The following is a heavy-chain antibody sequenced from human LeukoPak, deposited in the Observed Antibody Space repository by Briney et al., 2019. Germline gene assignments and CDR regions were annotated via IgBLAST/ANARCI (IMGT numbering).Heavy chain of an antibody. V-gene: IGHV3-21*01. CDR1: GFTFRSYS. Sequence: GGSLRLSCAASGFTFRSYSMNWVRQAPGKGLEWVSSISSSSSYIYYAESVKGRFTISRDNAKNSLYLQMDSLRAEDTAVYYCARDWNAAAAFDYWGQGTLVTVSS. CDR2: ISSSSSYI. D-gene: IGHD6-13*01. J-gene: IGHJ4*02. CDR3: ARDWNAAAAFDY.